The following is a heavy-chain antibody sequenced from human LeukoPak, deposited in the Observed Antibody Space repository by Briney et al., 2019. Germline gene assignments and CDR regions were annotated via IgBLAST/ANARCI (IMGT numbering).Heavy chain of an antibody. CDR1: DYSFSSSG. V-gene: IGHV1-18*01. CDR2: ISVYNGNT. D-gene: IGHD2-2*01. CDR3: ARDGDKYCSSKSCYSGYYYYGMDA. Sequence: GASVKVSCTSSDYSFSSSGISWVRQAPGQGLEWMGWISVYNGNTDYAQKFQGRVTMTTDTSTSTAYMELRSLRSDDTAMYYCARDGDKYCSSKSCYSGYYYYGMDAWGQGTTVTVSS. J-gene: IGHJ6*02.